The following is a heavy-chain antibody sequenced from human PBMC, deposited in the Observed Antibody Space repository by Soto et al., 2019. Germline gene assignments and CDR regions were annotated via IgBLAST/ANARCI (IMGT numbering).Heavy chain of an antibody. J-gene: IGHJ4*02. V-gene: IGHV3-30-3*01. CDR1: GFTFSSYA. CDR2: ISYDGSDK. Sequence: GSLRLSCAASGFTFSSYAMHWVRQAPGKGLEWVALISYDGSDKDYADSVKGRFTISRDNSRNTLFLQMNSLRAEDTAVYYCARDYYKYYDSGGYSRSRAYGAQGTLVTVSS. D-gene: IGHD3-22*01. CDR3: ARDYYKYYDSGGYSRSRAY.